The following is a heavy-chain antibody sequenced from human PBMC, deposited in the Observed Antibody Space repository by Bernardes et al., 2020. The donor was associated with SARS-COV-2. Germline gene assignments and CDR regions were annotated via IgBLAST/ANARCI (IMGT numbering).Heavy chain of an antibody. CDR2: ISSDSSYI. Sequence: GGSLRLSCAASGFTFSSYSMHWVRQAPGKGLEWVSSISSDSSYIYYADSVKGRFTISRDNAKNSLYLQMNSLRAEDTAVYYCARCGTTVTTRGWFDPWG. V-gene: IGHV3-21*01. CDR1: GFTFSSYS. CDR3: ARCGTTVTTRGWFDP. J-gene: IGHJ5*02. D-gene: IGHD4-17*01.